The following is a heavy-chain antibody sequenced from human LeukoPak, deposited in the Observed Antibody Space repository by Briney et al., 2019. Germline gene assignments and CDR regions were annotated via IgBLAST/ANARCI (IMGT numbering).Heavy chain of an antibody. CDR2: ISYDGSNK. CDR3: AKRMGPSIAAADLDY. D-gene: IGHD6-13*01. J-gene: IGHJ4*02. V-gene: IGHV3-30*18. CDR1: GFTFSSFG. Sequence: RPGRSLRLSCAASGFTFSSFGMQWVRQAPGKGLEWVAVISYDGSNKYYADSVKGRFTISRDNSKNTLYLQMNSLRAEDTAVYYCAKRMGPSIAAADLDYWGQGTLVTVSS.